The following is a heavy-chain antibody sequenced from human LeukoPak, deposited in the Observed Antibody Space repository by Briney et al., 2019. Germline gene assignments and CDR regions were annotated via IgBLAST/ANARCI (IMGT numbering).Heavy chain of an antibody. Sequence: GGSLRLSCAASGFTFSTSIMNWVRQAPGKGLEWVSYIDSSSDTIYYADSVKGRFTIPRDNAKNSLYLQMNSLRAEDTAVYYCARAGYCSRGTCYSGDYWGQGTLVTVSS. CDR1: GFTFSTSI. J-gene: IGHJ4*02. D-gene: IGHD2-15*01. CDR2: IDSSSDTI. CDR3: ARAGYCSRGTCYSGDY. V-gene: IGHV3-48*01.